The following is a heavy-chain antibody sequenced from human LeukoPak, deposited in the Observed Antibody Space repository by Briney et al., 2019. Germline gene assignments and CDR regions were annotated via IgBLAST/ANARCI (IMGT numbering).Heavy chain of an antibody. CDR2: INPNSGGT. V-gene: IGHV1-2*02. D-gene: IGHD1-1*01. J-gene: IGHJ4*02. CDR1: GYTFTGYY. CDR3: ARGLHLYLSPYIIWNDPFDY. Sequence: ASVKVSCKASGYTFTGYYMHWVRQAPGRGLEWMGWINPNSGGTNYAQKFQGRVTMTRDTSISTAYMELSRLRSDDTAVYYCARGLHLYLSPYIIWNDPFDYWGQGTLVTVSS.